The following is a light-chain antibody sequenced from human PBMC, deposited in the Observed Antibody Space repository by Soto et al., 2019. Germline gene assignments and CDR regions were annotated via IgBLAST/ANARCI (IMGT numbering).Light chain of an antibody. CDR2: DAS. CDR1: QSISRW. V-gene: IGKV1-5*01. J-gene: IGKJ4*01. Sequence: TRCSSVGDRDYNTCRASQSISRWLAWYQQKPGKAPKLLIYDASSLQSGVPSRFSGSGSGTDFTLTISCLQPEDFIPYSSTVSARLLNPFAGGTKVDI. CDR3: TVSARLLNP.